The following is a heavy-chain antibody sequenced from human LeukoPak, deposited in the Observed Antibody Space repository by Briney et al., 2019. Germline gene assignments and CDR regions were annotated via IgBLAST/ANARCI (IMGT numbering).Heavy chain of an antibody. CDR2: IYNSEST. CDR1: GGSISSYH. Sequence: SETLSLTCTVSGGSISSYHWSWIRQPPGKGLEWIGYIYNSESTIYSPSLKSRVTISVDTSKNQFSLKLNSVTAADTAVYYCARVSCTSTSCPGWIDPWGQGTLVTVSS. V-gene: IGHV4-59*01. D-gene: IGHD2-2*01. CDR3: ARVSCTSTSCPGWIDP. J-gene: IGHJ5*02.